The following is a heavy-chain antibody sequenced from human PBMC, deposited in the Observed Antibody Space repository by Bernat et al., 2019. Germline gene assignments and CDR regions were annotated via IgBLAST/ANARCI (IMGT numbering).Heavy chain of an antibody. CDR2: IYYSGST. D-gene: IGHD5-12*01. CDR1: GGSISSSSYY. CDR3: ARTRSRWLQFPYYFDY. Sequence: QLQLQESGPGLVKPSETLSLTCTVSGGSISSSSYYWGWIRQPPGKGLEWIGSIYYSGSTYYNPSLKSRVTISVDTSKNQFSLKLSSVTAADTAVYYCARTRSRWLQFPYYFDYWGQGTLVTVSS. V-gene: IGHV4-39*01. J-gene: IGHJ4*02.